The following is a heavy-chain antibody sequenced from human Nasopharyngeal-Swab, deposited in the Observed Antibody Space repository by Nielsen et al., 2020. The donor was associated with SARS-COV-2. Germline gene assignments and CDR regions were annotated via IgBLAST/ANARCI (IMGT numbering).Heavy chain of an antibody. CDR2: IRSKAYGGTT. CDR1: GFTFGDYA. Sequence: GESLKISCTASGFTFGDYAMSWVRQAPGKGLEWVGFIRSKAYGGTTEYAESVKGRFTISSDDSKSIAYLQMNSLKTEDTAVYYCTRGYDTFDYWGQGTLVTVSS. D-gene: IGHD3-22*01. V-gene: IGHV3-49*04. CDR3: TRGYDTFDY. J-gene: IGHJ4*02.